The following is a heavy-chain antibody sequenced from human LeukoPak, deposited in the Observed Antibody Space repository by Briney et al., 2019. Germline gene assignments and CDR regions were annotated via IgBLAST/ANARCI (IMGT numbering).Heavy chain of an antibody. CDR3: ARGYSSDN. CDR2: IYSGGST. J-gene: IGHJ4*02. CDR1: GFTFSSYA. V-gene: IGHV3-66*01. Sequence: GGSLRLSCAASGFTFSSYAMSWVRQAPGKGLEWVSVIYSGGSTYYSDSVKGRFTISRDNSKNTLNLQMNSLRAEDAAVYYCARGYSSDNWGQGTLVTVSS. D-gene: IGHD2-21*01.